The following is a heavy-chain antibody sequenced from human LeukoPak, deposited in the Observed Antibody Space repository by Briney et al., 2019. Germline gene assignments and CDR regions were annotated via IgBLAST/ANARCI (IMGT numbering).Heavy chain of an antibody. V-gene: IGHV4-39*01. J-gene: IGHJ4*02. D-gene: IGHD3-10*01. CDR2: IYYSGST. CDR1: GGSISSNSYY. Sequence: SETLSLTCAVSGGSISSNSYYWGWIRQPPGKGLEWIGSIYYSGSTYHNPSLKSRVTISVDTSKNQFSLKLSSVTAADTAVYYCARTRYYYNSRSYGAPYYFDYWGQGTLVTVSS. CDR3: ARTRYYYNSRSYGAPYYFDY.